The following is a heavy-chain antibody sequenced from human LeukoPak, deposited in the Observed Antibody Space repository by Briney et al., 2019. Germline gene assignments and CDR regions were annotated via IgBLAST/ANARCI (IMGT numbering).Heavy chain of an antibody. Sequence: SETLSLTCTVSGGSINNYYWSWVRQPPGKGLEWIGYVFYTGYTHYNPSLKSRVTISVDTSKNQFSLKLSSVTAADTAVYYCARVYYDSSGYLFDYWGQGTLVTVSS. CDR3: ARVYYDSSGYLFDY. CDR2: VFYTGYT. CDR1: GGSINNYY. D-gene: IGHD3-22*01. J-gene: IGHJ4*02. V-gene: IGHV4-59*08.